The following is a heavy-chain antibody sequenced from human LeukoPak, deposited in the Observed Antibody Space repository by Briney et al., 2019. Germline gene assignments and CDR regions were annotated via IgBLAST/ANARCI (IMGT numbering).Heavy chain of an antibody. J-gene: IGHJ4*02. CDR3: ARDLSSSVGFDY. V-gene: IGHV1-69*05. CDR2: IIPIFGTA. CDR1: GGTVSSYA. D-gene: IGHD6-6*01. Sequence: ASVKVSCKASGGTVSSYAISWVRQAPGQGLEWMGGIIPIFGTANYAQKFQGRVTITTDESTSTAYMELSSLRSEDTAVYYCARDLSSSVGFDYWGQGTLVTVSS.